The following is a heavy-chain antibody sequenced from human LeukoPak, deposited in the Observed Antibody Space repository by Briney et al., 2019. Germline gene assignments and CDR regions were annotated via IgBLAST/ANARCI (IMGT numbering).Heavy chain of an antibody. CDR3: ATDINTNDYGDHGWFDP. D-gene: IGHD4-17*01. J-gene: IGHJ5*02. CDR2: FDPEDGET. V-gene: IGHV1-24*01. Sequence: ASVKVPCKVSGYTLTELSMHWVRQAPGKGLEWMGGFDPEDGETIYAQKFQGRVTMTEDTSTDTAYMELSSLRSEDTAVYYCATDINTNDYGDHGWFDPWGQGTLVTVSS. CDR1: GYTLTELS.